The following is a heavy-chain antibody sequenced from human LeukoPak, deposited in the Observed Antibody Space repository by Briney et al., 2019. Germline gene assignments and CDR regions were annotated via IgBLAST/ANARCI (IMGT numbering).Heavy chain of an antibody. D-gene: IGHD6-13*01. V-gene: IGHV3-7*04. CDR1: GFTFSDYW. CDR2: ISQGGSER. Sequence: GGSLRLSCAASGFTFSDYWMTWVRQAPGKGLEWVAHISQGGSERYYVDSVRGRFTISRDNAKNSLYLQMSSLRGEDTAIYYCARDREGSSWYDYWGQGPRATVSS. CDR3: ARDREGSSWYDY. J-gene: IGHJ4*02.